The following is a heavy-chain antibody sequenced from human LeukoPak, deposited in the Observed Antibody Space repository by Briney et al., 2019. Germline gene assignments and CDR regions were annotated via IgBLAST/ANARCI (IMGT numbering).Heavy chain of an antibody. CDR2: VLDNVRT. V-gene: IGHV4-59*11. CDR3: ATIKRGNIFGFFDF. D-gene: IGHD5-18*01. CDR1: GGSISSHY. Sequence: SETLSLTCTVSGGSISSHYWSWVRQPPGKGLEWIGYVLDNVRTKDNPSLDSRFTLSADTSKNQFSLRLTSVTAADTAVYYCATIKRGNIFGFFDFWGQGILVTVSS. J-gene: IGHJ4*02.